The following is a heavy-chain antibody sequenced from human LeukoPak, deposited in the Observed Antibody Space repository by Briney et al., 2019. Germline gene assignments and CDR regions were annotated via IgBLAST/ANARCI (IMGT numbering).Heavy chain of an antibody. D-gene: IGHD4-17*01. V-gene: IGHV3-30*18. Sequence: GRALRLSCAASGFTFSSYGMHWVRQAPGKGLEWVAVISYDGSNKYYADSVKGRFTISRDNSKNTLYLQMNSLRAEDTAVYYCAKIYGDYDYFDYWGQGTLVTVSS. CDR2: ISYDGSNK. CDR1: GFTFSSYG. J-gene: IGHJ4*02. CDR3: AKIYGDYDYFDY.